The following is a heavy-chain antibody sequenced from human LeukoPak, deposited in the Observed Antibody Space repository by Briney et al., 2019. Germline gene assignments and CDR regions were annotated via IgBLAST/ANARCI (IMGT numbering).Heavy chain of an antibody. CDR2: VRGSGGVT. CDR1: GFTFSSYG. Sequence: PGGSLRLSCAASGFTFSSYGMHWVRQAPGKGLEWVSAVRGSGGVTQYADSVKGRFTISRDNSRNTLFLQMNSLRAEDTAVYFCARDPNGDYIGAFEFWGQGTMVTVSS. CDR3: ARDPNGDYIGAFEF. J-gene: IGHJ3*01. V-gene: IGHV3-23*01. D-gene: IGHD4-17*01.